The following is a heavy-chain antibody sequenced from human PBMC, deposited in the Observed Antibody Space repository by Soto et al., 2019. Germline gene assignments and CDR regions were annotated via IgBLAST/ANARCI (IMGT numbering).Heavy chain of an antibody. Sequence: EVQLVESGGGLVQPGGSLKLSCAASGFPFSGSIIHWVRQAPGKGLEWVSYISPGGDRIYYAESLKGRITISRDNARNSLSLQMNILSDEDTAVYYCTKSADSAGWGVDFWGQGTLVTVSS. D-gene: IGHD6-19*01. CDR2: ISPGGDRI. CDR1: GFPFSGSI. J-gene: IGHJ4*02. CDR3: TKSADSAGWGVDF. V-gene: IGHV3-48*02.